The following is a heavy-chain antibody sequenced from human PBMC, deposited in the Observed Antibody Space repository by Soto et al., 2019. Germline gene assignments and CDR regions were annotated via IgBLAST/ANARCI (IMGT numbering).Heavy chain of an antibody. Sequence: ASETLSLTCTVSGGSISSYYWYWIRQPPGKGLEWIGYIYYSGSTNYNPSLKSRVTISVDTSKNQFSLKLSSVTAADTAVYYCARVGYCSGGSCLDYWGQGTLVTVSS. CDR2: IYYSGST. CDR3: ARVGYCSGGSCLDY. V-gene: IGHV4-59*01. CDR1: GGSISSYY. D-gene: IGHD2-15*01. J-gene: IGHJ4*02.